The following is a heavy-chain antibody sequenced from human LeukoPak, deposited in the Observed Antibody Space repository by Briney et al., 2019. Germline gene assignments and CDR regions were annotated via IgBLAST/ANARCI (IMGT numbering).Heavy chain of an antibody. Sequence: GGSLRLSCAASGFTVNSNYMTWVRQAPGKGLKWVSLIYSTGTTYYADSVKGRFTISRDNSKNTLYLQMNSLRAEDTAVYYCARLVIDYGDRRLDYWGQGTLVTVSS. CDR2: IYSTGTT. CDR1: GFTVNSNY. V-gene: IGHV3-66*02. CDR3: ARLVIDYGDRRLDY. J-gene: IGHJ4*02. D-gene: IGHD4-17*01.